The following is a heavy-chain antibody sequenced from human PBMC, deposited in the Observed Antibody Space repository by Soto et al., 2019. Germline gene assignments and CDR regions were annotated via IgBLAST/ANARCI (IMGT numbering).Heavy chain of an antibody. V-gene: IGHV1-46*03. J-gene: IGHJ4*02. Sequence: AASVKVSCKASGYTFTSQYIHWVRQAPGQGLEWMGIINPSGGSTTYAQKFQGRVTMTRDTSTSTVYMELSSLRSEDTAVYYCTRGGTSDYYDSSGYDPSPDYWGQGTLVTVSS. D-gene: IGHD3-22*01. CDR1: GYTFTSQY. CDR2: INPSGGST. CDR3: TRGGTSDYYDSSGYDPSPDY.